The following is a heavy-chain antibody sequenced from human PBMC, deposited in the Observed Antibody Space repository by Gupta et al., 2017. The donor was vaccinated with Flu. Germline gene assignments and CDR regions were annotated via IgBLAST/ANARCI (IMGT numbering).Heavy chain of an antibody. CDR3: ARGGLGGHLEDRRTHYYGSGSGIYGMDV. V-gene: IGHV3-33*01. Sequence: QVQLVESGGGVVQPGRSLRLSCAASGFTFSSYGMHWVRQAPGEGLEWVAVIWYDGSNKDYADSVKGRFTISRDNSKNTLYLQMNSLRAEDTAVYYCARGGLGGHLEDRRTHYYGSGSGIYGMDVWGQGTTVTVSS. J-gene: IGHJ6*02. D-gene: IGHD3-10*01. CDR1: GFTFSSYG. CDR2: IWYDGSNK.